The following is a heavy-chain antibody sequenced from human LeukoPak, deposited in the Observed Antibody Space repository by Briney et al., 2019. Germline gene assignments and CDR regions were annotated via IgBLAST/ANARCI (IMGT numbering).Heavy chain of an antibody. CDR1: GGPINSGDYY. D-gene: IGHD3-10*01. CDR3: ARSPHIWFAERGWFDP. J-gene: IGHJ5*02. Sequence: SGTLSLTCTVSGGPINSGDYYWVWIRQPPGKGLEWIGSIYYSGSSSYNPSLKSRVTMTVDTSKSQFSLKLTSVTAADTAFYFCARSPHIWFAERGWFDPWGQGTLVTVSS. CDR2: IYYSGSS. V-gene: IGHV4-39*07.